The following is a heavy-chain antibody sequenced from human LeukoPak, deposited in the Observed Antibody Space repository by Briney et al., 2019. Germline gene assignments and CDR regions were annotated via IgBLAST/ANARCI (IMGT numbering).Heavy chain of an antibody. V-gene: IGHV3-33*01. CDR2: VWSDGSNK. Sequence: GWSLRLSCAASGFTFSGYGMHWVRQAPGKGLEWVAAVWSDGSNKNYADSVKGRFTISRDNSKNTVYLQMNSLRADDTAVYYCARDQGFCTSTSCYSVGGYFDYWGQGTLVTVSP. CDR3: ARDQGFCTSTSCYSVGGYFDY. D-gene: IGHD2-2*02. J-gene: IGHJ4*02. CDR1: GFTFSGYG.